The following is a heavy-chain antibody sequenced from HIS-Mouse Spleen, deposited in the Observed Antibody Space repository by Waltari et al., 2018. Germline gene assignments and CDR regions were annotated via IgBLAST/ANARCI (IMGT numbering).Heavy chain of an antibody. CDR1: VGSIISSSYY. CDR3: AREIPYSSSWYDWYFDL. V-gene: IGHV4-39*07. J-gene: IGHJ2*01. Sequence: QLQLQESGPGLVQPSETLSLTCPVSVGSIISSSYYWGCIRQPPGKGLEWIGSIYYSGSTYYNPSLKSRVTISVDTSKNQFSLKLSSVTAADTAVYYCAREIPYSSSWYDWYFDLWGRGTLVTVSS. D-gene: IGHD6-13*01. CDR2: IYYSGST.